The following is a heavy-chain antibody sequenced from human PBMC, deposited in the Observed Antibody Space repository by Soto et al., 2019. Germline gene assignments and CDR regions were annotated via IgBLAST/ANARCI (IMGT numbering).Heavy chain of an antibody. Sequence: QVQLVQSGAEVKKPGASVKVSCKASGYTFVNHGISWVRQAPGQGLEWMGWISPYNGNTNNAQNFQGRDTMTTDAYTITVNLELRSLRSDDTAVYYCARCSDYDILTFGDDGGQGTMVTVSS. J-gene: IGHJ4*02. CDR2: ISPYNGNT. CDR3: ARCSDYDILTFGDD. D-gene: IGHD3-9*01. CDR1: GYTFVNHG. V-gene: IGHV1-18*01.